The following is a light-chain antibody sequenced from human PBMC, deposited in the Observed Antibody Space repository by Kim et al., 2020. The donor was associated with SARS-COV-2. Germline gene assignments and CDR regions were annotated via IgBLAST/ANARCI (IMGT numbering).Light chain of an antibody. V-gene: IGKV3-20*01. J-gene: IGKJ2*01. CDR2: AAS. Sequence: EIVLTQSPGTLSLSPGERATLSCRASQTISSSFLAWYQQKPGQAPSLVIYAASSRATGIPDRFSGSGSGTDFTLTISRLEPEDFAVYYCQQYGYSSYTFGQGTKLEI. CDR3: QQYGYSSYT. CDR1: QTISSSF.